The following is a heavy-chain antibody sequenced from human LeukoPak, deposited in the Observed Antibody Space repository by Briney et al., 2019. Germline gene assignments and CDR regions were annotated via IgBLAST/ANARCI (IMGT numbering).Heavy chain of an antibody. Sequence: ASVKVSWKASGYTFTGYYMHWVRQAPGQGLEWMGWINPNSGGTNYAQKFQGRVTMTRDTSISTAYMEVSRLRSDDTAVYYCGREGGGYYYGSGSYYPSKWFDPWGQGTLVTVSS. V-gene: IGHV1-2*02. CDR3: GREGGGYYYGSGSYYPSKWFDP. D-gene: IGHD3-10*01. J-gene: IGHJ5*02. CDR2: INPNSGGT. CDR1: GYTFTGYY.